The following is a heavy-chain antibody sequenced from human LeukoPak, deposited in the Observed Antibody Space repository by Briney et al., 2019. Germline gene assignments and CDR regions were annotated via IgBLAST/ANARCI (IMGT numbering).Heavy chain of an antibody. CDR3: ARLNGVMDYFDY. V-gene: IGHV4-39*01. J-gene: IGHJ4*02. CDR1: GDSMSSSSYY. CDR2: IYYSGSA. Sequence: PSETLSLTCTVSGDSMSSSSYYWGWIRQPPGTGLEWIGNIYYSGSAHYNPSLKSRVTIPVDMSKNQFSLRLSSVTTADTAEFYCARLNGVMDYFDYRGQGTLVTVSS. D-gene: IGHD2-8*01.